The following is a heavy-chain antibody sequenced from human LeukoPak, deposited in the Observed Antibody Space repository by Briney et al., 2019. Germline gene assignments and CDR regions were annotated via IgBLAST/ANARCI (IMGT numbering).Heavy chain of an antibody. D-gene: IGHD6-13*01. V-gene: IGHV3-48*01. CDR2: ISSTSSSI. Sequence: GGSLRLSCAASGFTFSSYSMNWVRQAPGKGPEWVSYISSTSSSIYYADSVKGRFTISRDNAKNSLYLQMNSLRVEDTAVYYCARGKYSSSWSSRPFDYWGQGTLVTVSS. CDR1: GFTFSSYS. J-gene: IGHJ4*02. CDR3: ARGKYSSSWSSRPFDY.